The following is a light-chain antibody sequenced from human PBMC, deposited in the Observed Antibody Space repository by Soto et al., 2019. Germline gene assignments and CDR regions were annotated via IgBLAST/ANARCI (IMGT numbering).Light chain of an antibody. J-gene: IGLJ1*01. CDR3: SSYTSGITPYV. Sequence: QSALTQPASGSGSPGQSITISCTGTSSDVGAYNYVSWFRQHPGKAPQLIIYQVSHRPSGISSRFSGSKSGNTASLTISGLQAEDEADYYCSSYTSGITPYVFGTGTKVTVL. CDR1: SSDVGAYNY. CDR2: QVS. V-gene: IGLV2-14*01.